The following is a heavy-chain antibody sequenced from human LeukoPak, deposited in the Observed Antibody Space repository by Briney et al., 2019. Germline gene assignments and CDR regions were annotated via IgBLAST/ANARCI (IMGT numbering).Heavy chain of an antibody. D-gene: IGHD5-12*01. CDR1: GFTFSSYG. CDR3: ARALQNRGYSGYDGG. V-gene: IGHV3-23*01. J-gene: IGHJ4*02. CDR2: ISGSGGST. Sequence: GGTLRLSCAAPGFTFSSYGMSWVRQAPGKGLEWVSAISGSGGSTYYADSVKGRFTISRDNAKNSLYLQMNSLRAEDTAVYYCARALQNRGYSGYDGGWGQGTLVTVSS.